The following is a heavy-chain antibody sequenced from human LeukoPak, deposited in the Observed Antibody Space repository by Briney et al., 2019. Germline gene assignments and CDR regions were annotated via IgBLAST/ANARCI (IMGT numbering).Heavy chain of an antibody. CDR1: GGSISSSNW. Sequence: SPSETLSLTCAVSGGSISSSNWWSWVRQPPGKGLEWIGEIYHSGSTNYNPSLKSRVTISVDKSKNQFSLKLSSVTAADTAVYYCARDRYGGILTGNNWFDPWGQGTLVTVSS. J-gene: IGHJ5*02. CDR2: IYHSGST. D-gene: IGHD3-9*01. V-gene: IGHV4-4*02. CDR3: ARDRYGGILTGNNWFDP.